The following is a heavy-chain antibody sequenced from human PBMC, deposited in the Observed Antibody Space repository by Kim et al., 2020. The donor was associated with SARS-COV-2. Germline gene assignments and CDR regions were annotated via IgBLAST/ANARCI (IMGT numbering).Heavy chain of an antibody. CDR3: ARDRSSSWYVHYYYGMDV. CDR2: INPNSGGT. J-gene: IGHJ6*02. CDR1: GYTFTGYY. V-gene: IGHV1-2*02. Sequence: ASVKVSCKASGYTFTGYYMHWVRQAPGQGLEWMGWINPNSGGTNYAQKFQGRVTMTRDTSISTAYMELSRLRSDDTAVYYCARDRSSSWYVHYYYGMDVWGQGTTVTVSS. D-gene: IGHD6-13*01.